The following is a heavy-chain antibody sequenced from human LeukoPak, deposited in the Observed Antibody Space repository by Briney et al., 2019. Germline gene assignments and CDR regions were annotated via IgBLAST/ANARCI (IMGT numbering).Heavy chain of an antibody. J-gene: IGHJ5*02. Sequence: PSETLSLTCTVSGGSISSYYWSWIRQPPGKGLEWIGYIYYSGSTNYNPSLKSRVTISVDTSKNQFSLKLSSVTAADTAVYYCARDHPAPLGWFDPWGQGTLVTVSS. CDR1: GGSISSYY. CDR2: IYYSGST. CDR3: ARDHPAPLGWFDP. D-gene: IGHD7-27*01. V-gene: IGHV4-59*01.